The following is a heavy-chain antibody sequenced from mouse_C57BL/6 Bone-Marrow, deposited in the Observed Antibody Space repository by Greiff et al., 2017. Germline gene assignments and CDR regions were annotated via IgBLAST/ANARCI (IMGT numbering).Heavy chain of an antibody. CDR2: IRNKANGYTT. D-gene: IGHD1-1*01. CDR1: GFTFTDYY. Sequence: EVKLMESGGGLVQPGGSLSLSCAASGFTFTDYYMSWVRQPPGKALEWLGFIRNKANGYTTEYSASVKGRFTISRDNPQSILYLQMNALRAEDSATYYCARGYYGSSYWYFDVWGTGTTVTVSS. J-gene: IGHJ1*03. CDR3: ARGYYGSSYWYFDV. V-gene: IGHV7-3*01.